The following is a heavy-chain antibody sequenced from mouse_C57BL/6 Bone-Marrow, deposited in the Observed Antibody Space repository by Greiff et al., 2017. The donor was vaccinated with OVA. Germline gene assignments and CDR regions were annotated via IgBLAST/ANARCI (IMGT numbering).Heavy chain of an antibody. CDR2: IYPRRGNT. Sequence: QVQLQQSGAELARPGASVKLSCTASGYPFTSYGISWVKPRTGQGLEWIGEIYPRRGNTSSNEKFKGKATLTADKSASTAYMELRSLTSEDSAVDFCARYPLITTVVGDYWGQGTTLTVSS. V-gene: IGHV1-81*01. CDR3: ARYPLITTVVGDY. J-gene: IGHJ2*01. D-gene: IGHD1-1*01. CDR1: GYPFTSYG.